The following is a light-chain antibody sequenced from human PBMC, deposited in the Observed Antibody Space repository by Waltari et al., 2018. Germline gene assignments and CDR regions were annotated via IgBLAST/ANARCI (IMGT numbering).Light chain of an antibody. V-gene: IGKV3-20*01. CDR2: ASS. CDR1: PNIGHY. CDR3: QHHFRLPAT. J-gene: IGKJ1*01. Sequence: IVLTQSPGTLSLSPGGRAPLSCRASPNIGHYLAWYQQKPGQAPRLLIYASSTRAAGIPDRFSGSGSGADFSLTITRLEPDDFAVYYCQHHFRLPATFGQGTKV.